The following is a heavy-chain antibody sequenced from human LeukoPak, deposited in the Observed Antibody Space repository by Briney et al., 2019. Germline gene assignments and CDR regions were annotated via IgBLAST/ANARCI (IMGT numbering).Heavy chain of an antibody. CDR3: AKEATYYDFWSGYYTGWYYYYGMDV. V-gene: IGHV3-9*01. D-gene: IGHD3-3*01. CDR2: ISWNSGSI. CDR1: GFTFDDYA. Sequence: PGGSLRLSCAASGFTFDDYAMHWVRQAPGKGLEWVSGISWNSGSIGYADSVKGRFTISRDNAKNSLYLQMNSLRAEDTALYYCAKEATYYDFWSGYYTGWYYYYGMDVWGQGTTVTVSS. J-gene: IGHJ6*02.